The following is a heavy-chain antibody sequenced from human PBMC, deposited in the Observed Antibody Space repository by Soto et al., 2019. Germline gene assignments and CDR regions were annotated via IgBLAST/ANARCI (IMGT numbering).Heavy chain of an antibody. V-gene: IGHV1-69*01. CDR2: VIPIFGTP. D-gene: IGHD6-13*01. J-gene: IGHJ2*01. CDR1: GGTFSSYA. CDR3: ARGIGSSSEAWYFDL. Sequence: QVQLVQSGAEVKKPGSSVKVSCKASGGTFSSYAISWVRQAPGQGLEWMGGVIPIFGTPNYAQNFQDRVTITADESTSTAYMELGGLRSEDTAVYYCARGIGSSSEAWYFDLWGRCTLVSVSS.